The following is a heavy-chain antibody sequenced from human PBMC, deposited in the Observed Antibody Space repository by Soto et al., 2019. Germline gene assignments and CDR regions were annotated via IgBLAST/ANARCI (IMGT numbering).Heavy chain of an antibody. CDR3: ASLYYYDSSGYYQVIDY. Sequence: ASVKVSCTASGGTFSIYTISWVRQAPGQGLEWMGRIIPILGIANYAQKFQGRVTITADKSTSTAYMELSSLRSEDTAVYYCASLYYYDSSGYYQVIDYWGQGTLVTVSS. CDR1: GGTFSIYT. J-gene: IGHJ4*02. D-gene: IGHD3-22*01. V-gene: IGHV1-69*02. CDR2: IIPILGIA.